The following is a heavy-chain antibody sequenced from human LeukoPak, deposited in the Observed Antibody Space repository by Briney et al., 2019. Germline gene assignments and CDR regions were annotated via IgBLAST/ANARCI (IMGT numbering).Heavy chain of an antibody. CDR1: GFTFRNYP. V-gene: IGHV3-21*04. D-gene: IGHD1-26*01. J-gene: IGHJ4*02. CDR3: VRDRGTYRPIDY. CDR2: ISYTGTYI. Sequence: PGGSLRLSCAASGFTFRNYPLHWVRQAPGKGLEWVSSISYTGTYIYYADSVKGRFTISRDNAQNSLYLQMNSLRAEDTAIYYCVRDRGTYRPIDYWGQGTLVTVSS.